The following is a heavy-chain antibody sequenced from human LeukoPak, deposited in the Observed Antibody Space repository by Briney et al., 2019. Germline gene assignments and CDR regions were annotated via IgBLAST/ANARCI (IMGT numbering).Heavy chain of an antibody. D-gene: IGHD5-18*01. J-gene: IGHJ4*02. V-gene: IGHV5-51*01. CDR1: GYTFTNYW. CDR3: ARRMATLTAYFDF. CDR2: IYPGDSDT. Sequence: ESLNISCKGTGYTFTNYWIGWVRQMPGKGLEWMGIIYPGDSDTRYSPSFHGQVTISADKSISTAYLQWSSLRASDTAMYYCARRMATLTAYFDFSGQGALITVSS.